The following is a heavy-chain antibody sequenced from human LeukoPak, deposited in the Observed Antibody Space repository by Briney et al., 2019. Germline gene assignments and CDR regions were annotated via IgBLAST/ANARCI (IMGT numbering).Heavy chain of an antibody. D-gene: IGHD1-26*01. CDR3: AREELGYYYGMDV. V-gene: IGHV1-2*04. CDR2: INPNSGGT. Sequence: VASVKVSCKASGYTFTGYYMHWVRPAPGQGLEWVGWINPNSGGTNYAQKLQGWVTMTRDTSISTAYMELSRLRSDDTAVYYCAREELGYYYGMDVWGQGTTVTVSS. CDR1: GYTFTGYY. J-gene: IGHJ6*02.